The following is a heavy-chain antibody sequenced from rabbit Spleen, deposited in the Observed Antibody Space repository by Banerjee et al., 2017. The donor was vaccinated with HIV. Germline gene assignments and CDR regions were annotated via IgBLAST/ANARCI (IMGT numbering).Heavy chain of an antibody. V-gene: IGHV1S45*01. CDR1: GVSFSGSSY. J-gene: IGHJ3*01. CDR3: ARDLAGVIGWNFGW. D-gene: IGHD4-1*01. Sequence: QEQLEESGGDLVKPGASLTLTCIASGVSFSGSSYMCWVRQAPGKGLEWIACIDAGSSGFTYFASWAKGRYTFSKTSSTTVTLEMTSLTAADTATYFCARDLAGVIGWNFGWWGQGTLVTVS. CDR2: IDAGSSGFT.